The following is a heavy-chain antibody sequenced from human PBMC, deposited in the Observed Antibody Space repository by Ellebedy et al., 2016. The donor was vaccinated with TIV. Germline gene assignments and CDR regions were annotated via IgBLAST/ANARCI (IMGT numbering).Heavy chain of an antibody. CDR1: GDSISGYY. J-gene: IGHJ4*02. V-gene: IGHV4-59*12. Sequence: MPSETLSLTCTVSGDSISGYYWSWIRQPPGKGLEWIGYIYSSGSGEYNPSLKSRVTMSVDTSRGQFSLRLNSVTAADTAVYYCAKSGGWYKPYDYWGQGTLVTVSS. CDR2: IYSSGSG. CDR3: AKSGGWYKPYDY. D-gene: IGHD6-19*01.